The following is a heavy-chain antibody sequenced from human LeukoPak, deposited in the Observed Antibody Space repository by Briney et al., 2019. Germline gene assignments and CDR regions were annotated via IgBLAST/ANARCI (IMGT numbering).Heavy chain of an antibody. J-gene: IGHJ5*02. CDR2: ISPYNGET. CDR1: GYSFTTYG. Sequence: GASVRASCKASGYSFTTYGITWVRQAPGQGLEWMGWISPYNGETNYAEKFQGRVTMTTDTSTSTAYMELRSLRSDDTAVYYCARDFYTSGSGWFDPWGQGTLVTVSS. V-gene: IGHV1-18*01. D-gene: IGHD6-19*01. CDR3: ARDFYTSGSGWFDP.